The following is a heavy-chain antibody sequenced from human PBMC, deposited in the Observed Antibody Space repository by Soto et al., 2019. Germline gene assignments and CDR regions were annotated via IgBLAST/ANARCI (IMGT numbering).Heavy chain of an antibody. V-gene: IGHV4-30-4*01. Sequence: SETLSLTCTVSGGSISSGDYYWSWIRQPPGKGLEWIGYIYYSGSTYYNPSLKSRVTISVDTSKNQFSLKLSSVTAADTAVYYCARSTMVRGVPESPDYWGQGTLVTAPQ. CDR3: ARSTMVRGVPESPDY. J-gene: IGHJ4*02. CDR2: IYYSGST. D-gene: IGHD3-10*01. CDR1: GGSISSGDYY.